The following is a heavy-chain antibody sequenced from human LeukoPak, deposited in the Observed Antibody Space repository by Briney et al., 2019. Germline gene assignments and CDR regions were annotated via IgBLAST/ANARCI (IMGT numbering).Heavy chain of an antibody. CDR1: GGSISSGDYY. CDR2: IYYSGST. D-gene: IGHD2-8*01. CDR3: ARLVLSYGNAFDH. J-gene: IGHJ4*02. V-gene: IGHV4-30-4*08. Sequence: SQTLSLTCTVSGGSISSGDYYWSWIRQPPGKGLEWIGYIYYSGSTYYNPSLKSRVTISVDTSKNQFSLKLSSVTAADTAVYYCARLVLSYGNAFDHWGQGTLVTV.